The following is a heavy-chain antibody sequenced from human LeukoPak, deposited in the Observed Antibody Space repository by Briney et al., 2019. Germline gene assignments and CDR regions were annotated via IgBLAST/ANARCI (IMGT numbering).Heavy chain of an antibody. Sequence: SVKVSCKASGGTFSSYAISWVRQAPGQGLEWMGGIIPIFGTANYAQKFQGRVTITADESTSTAYMELSSLRSEDTAVYYCAREARFDYYGSGSYYNGLDYWGQGTLVTVSS. V-gene: IGHV1-69*13. CDR1: GGTFSSYA. CDR2: IIPIFGTA. CDR3: AREARFDYYGSGSYYNGLDY. J-gene: IGHJ4*02. D-gene: IGHD3-10*01.